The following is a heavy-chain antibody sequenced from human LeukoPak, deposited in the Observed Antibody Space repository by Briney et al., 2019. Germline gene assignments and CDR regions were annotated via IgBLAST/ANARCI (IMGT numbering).Heavy chain of an antibody. CDR2: ISAYNGNT. CDR3: ARERITMIRDY. V-gene: IGHV1-18*01. J-gene: IGHJ4*02. Sequence: VASVKVSCKASGYTFTSYGISWVRQAPGQGLEGMGWISAYNGNTNYAQKLQGRVTMTTDTSTSTAYMELRSLRSDDTAVYYRARERITMIRDYWGQGTLVTVSS. CDR1: GYTFTSYG. D-gene: IGHD3-22*01.